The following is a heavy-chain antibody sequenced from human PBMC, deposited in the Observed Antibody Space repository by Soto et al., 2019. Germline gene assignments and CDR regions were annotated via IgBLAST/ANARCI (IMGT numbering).Heavy chain of an antibody. V-gene: IGHV4-30-4*01. Sequence: SETLSLTCTVSGGSSNSGDYYWTWVRQRPGKGLEWLGNIFHSGSTYYTPSLQSRVTISLDTSKNHFSLKLSSVTPADTAVYYCARDRYYGSGTYYNFYSGMDVCGQGTTVT. CDR3: ARDRYYGSGTYYNFYSGMDV. CDR1: GGSSNSGDYY. D-gene: IGHD3-10*01. CDR2: IFHSGST. J-gene: IGHJ6*02.